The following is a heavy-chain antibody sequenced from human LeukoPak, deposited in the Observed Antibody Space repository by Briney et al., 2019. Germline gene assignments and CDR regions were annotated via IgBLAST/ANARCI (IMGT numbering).Heavy chain of an antibody. CDR3: ARRLWLGTRRPFDY. CDR2: INPNSGGT. V-gene: IGHV1-2*02. CDR1: GYTFTGYY. D-gene: IGHD3-22*01. Sequence: ASVKVSCKASGYTFTGYYMHWVRQAPGQGLEWMGWINPNSGGTNYAQKFQGRVTMTRDTSISTAYMELSRLRSDDTAVYYCARRLWLGTRRPFDYWGQGTLVTVSS. J-gene: IGHJ4*02.